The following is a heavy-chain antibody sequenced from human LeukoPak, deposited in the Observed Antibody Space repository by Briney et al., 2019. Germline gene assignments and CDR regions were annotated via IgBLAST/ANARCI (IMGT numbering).Heavy chain of an antibody. CDR1: GSSFTSYW. CDR2: IYPGDSDT. J-gene: IGHJ6*02. CDR3: ARTFGELNYYYYGMDV. V-gene: IGHV5-51*01. D-gene: IGHD3-10*01. Sequence: GASLKISCKGSGSSFTSYWIGWVRQMPGKGLEWMGIIYPGDSDTRYSPSFQGQVTISADKSISTAYLQWSSLKASGTAMYYCARTFGELNYYYYGMDVWGQGTTVTVSS.